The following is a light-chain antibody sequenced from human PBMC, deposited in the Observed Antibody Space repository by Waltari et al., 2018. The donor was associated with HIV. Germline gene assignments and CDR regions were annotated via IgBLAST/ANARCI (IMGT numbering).Light chain of an antibody. Sequence: QSVLTQPPSASGTPGQRVTISCSGSSSNVGTNHVHWYQHLPGTAPKLLIDRNVHRPSGVPYRCSGSNSGTSASLAISALRSEDEADYYCAAWDGTLRAHYVFGTGTKVTVL. V-gene: IGLV1-47*01. CDR1: SSNVGTNH. CDR2: RNV. CDR3: AAWDGTLRAHYV. J-gene: IGLJ1*01.